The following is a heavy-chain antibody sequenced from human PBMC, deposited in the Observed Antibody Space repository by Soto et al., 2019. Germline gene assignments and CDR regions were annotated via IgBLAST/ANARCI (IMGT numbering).Heavy chain of an antibody. V-gene: IGHV4-4*07. CDR3: ARMSPYYDYVWGSYRRAQDYYFDY. D-gene: IGHD3-16*02. CDR2: IYTSGST. Sequence: QVQLQESGPGLVKPSETLSLTCTVSGGSISSYYWSWIRQPAGKGLEWIGRIYTSGSTNYNPSLKSRVTMSVDTSKNQFSLKLSSVTAADTAVYYCARMSPYYDYVWGSYRRAQDYYFDYWGQGTLVTVSS. J-gene: IGHJ4*02. CDR1: GGSISSYY.